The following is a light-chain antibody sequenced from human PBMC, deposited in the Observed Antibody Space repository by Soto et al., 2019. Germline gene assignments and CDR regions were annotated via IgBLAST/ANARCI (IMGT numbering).Light chain of an antibody. CDR1: QSVSSSY. CDR2: GAS. CDR3: QQYGSSPT. V-gene: IGKV3-20*01. J-gene: IGKJ1*01. Sequence: EIVLTQSPGTLSLSPGERATLSCRASQSVSSSYLAWYRQKPGQAPRLLIYGASSRATGIPDRFSGSGSETDFTLTISRLEPEDFAVYYCQQYGSSPTFGQGTKVDIK.